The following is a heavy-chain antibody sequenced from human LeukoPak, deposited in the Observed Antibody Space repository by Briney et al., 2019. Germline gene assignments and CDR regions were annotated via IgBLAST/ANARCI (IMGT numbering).Heavy chain of an antibody. Sequence: SETLSLTCAVYGGSFSGYYWSWIRQPPGKGLEWIGEINHSGSTNYNPSLKSRVTISVDTSKNQFSLKLSSVTAADTAVYYCARYSGYDSLFDYWGQGTLVTVSS. J-gene: IGHJ4*02. V-gene: IGHV4-34*01. CDR3: ARYSGYDSLFDY. CDR2: INHSGST. CDR1: GGSFSGYY. D-gene: IGHD5-12*01.